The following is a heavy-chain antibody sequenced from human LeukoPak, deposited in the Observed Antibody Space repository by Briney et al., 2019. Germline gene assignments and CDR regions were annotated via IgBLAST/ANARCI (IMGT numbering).Heavy chain of an antibody. CDR2: INTNTGNP. J-gene: IGHJ3*02. V-gene: IGHV7-4-1*02. CDR1: GYSFTSYA. Sequence: GASVKVSCKASGYSFTSYAMNWVRQAPGQGLEWVGWINTNTGNPTFAQGFTGRFVFSLDTSVSTAYLQISSLKAEDTAVYYCAREGWDRAFDIWGQGTMVTVSS. CDR3: AREGWDRAFDI. D-gene: IGHD6-19*01.